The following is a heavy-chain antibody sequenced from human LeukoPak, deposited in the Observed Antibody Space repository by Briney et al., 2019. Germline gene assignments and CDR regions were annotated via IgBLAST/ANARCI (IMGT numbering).Heavy chain of an antibody. Sequence: GASVKVSCKASGYTVTSYYINWVRQATGQGLEWMGWMNPNSGSTGYAQKFQGRVTITRNTSISTAYMELSGLRSEDTAVYYCARGRSTGYPYYFESWGQGTLVTVSS. V-gene: IGHV1-8*03. CDR2: MNPNSGST. CDR3: ARGRSTGYPYYFES. D-gene: IGHD5-12*01. J-gene: IGHJ4*02. CDR1: GYTVTSYY.